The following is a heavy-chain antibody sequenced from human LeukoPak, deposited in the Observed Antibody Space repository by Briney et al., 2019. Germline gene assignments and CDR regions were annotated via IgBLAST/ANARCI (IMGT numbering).Heavy chain of an antibody. J-gene: IGHJ4*02. D-gene: IGHD6-13*01. CDR3: ATDTVYSSWYGTGFDY. V-gene: IGHV1-24*01. CDR2: FDPEDGET. CDR1: GYTLTELS. Sequence: ASVKVSCKVSGYTLTELSMHWVRQAPGKGLEWMGGFDPEDGETIYAQKFQGRVAMTEDTSTDTAYMELSSLRSEDTAVYYCATDTVYSSWYGTGFDYWGQGTLVTVSS.